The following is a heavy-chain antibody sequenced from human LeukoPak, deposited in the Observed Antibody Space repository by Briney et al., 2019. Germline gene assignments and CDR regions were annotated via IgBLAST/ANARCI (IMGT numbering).Heavy chain of an antibody. Sequence: GGSLRLSCAASGFDFSSNWMHWVRQAPGKGLEWVAVIWYDGSNKYYADSVKGRFTISRDNSKNTLYLQMNSLRAEDTAVYYCARAYCSSTSCYGMYYYGMDVWGQGTTVTVSS. CDR1: GFDFSSNW. D-gene: IGHD2-2*01. CDR2: IWYDGSNK. J-gene: IGHJ6*02. CDR3: ARAYCSSTSCYGMYYYGMDV. V-gene: IGHV3-33*08.